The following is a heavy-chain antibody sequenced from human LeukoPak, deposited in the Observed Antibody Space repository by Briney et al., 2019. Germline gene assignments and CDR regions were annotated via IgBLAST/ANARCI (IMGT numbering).Heavy chain of an antibody. CDR2: IGHTGSPA. J-gene: IGHJ3*01. V-gene: IGHV3-48*01. Sequence: PGGSLRLSCEASGFTFSSHSMTWVRQAPGKTLEWISYIGHTGSPAHYADSVRGRFTISRDNAKNSLYLQMNSLTVEDTAVYYCARDQRPYCGGECYCAIDLWGRGTSVTVSS. D-gene: IGHD2-21*01. CDR3: ARDQRPYCGGECYCAIDL. CDR1: GFTFSSHS.